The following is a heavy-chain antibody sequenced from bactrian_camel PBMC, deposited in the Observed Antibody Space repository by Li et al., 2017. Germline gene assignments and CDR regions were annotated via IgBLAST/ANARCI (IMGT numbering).Heavy chain of an antibody. J-gene: IGHJ4*01. CDR3: AAEDLGSRWPEAWKYASSYRY. D-gene: IGHD6*01. CDR2: LYTGADQF. V-gene: IGHV3S1*01. Sequence: HVQLVESGGGSAAPGGSLTVSCAASGHNATTYCVSWFRQRPGKEREAIARLYTGADQFYYADSVKGRFTISEDTMKNTVSLQMNSLKPLDRGIYYCAAEDLGSRWPEAWKYASSYRYWGQGTQVTVS. CDR1: GHNATTYC.